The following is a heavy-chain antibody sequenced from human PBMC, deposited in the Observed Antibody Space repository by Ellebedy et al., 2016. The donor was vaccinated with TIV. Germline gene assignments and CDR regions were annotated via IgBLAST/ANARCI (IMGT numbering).Heavy chain of an antibody. J-gene: IGHJ4*02. Sequence: ASVKVSXXTSGHTFVNYDITWVRQAPGQGLEWMGWISAYNGNTNYAQNLQGRVTMTTDTSTSTVYMELRSLRSDDTAIYYCASVVQGQWLAFFDSWGQGTLVTVAS. CDR2: ISAYNGNT. V-gene: IGHV1-18*01. CDR3: ASVVQGQWLAFFDS. CDR1: GHTFVNYD. D-gene: IGHD6-19*01.